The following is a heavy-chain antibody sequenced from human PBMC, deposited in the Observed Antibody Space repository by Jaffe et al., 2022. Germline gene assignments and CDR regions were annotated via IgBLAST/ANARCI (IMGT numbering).Heavy chain of an antibody. Sequence: QVQLVQSGAEVKKPGSSVKVSCKASGGTFSSYTISWVRQAPGQGLEWMGRIIPILGIANYAQKFQGRVTITADKSTSTAYMELSSLRSEDTAVYYCARSEGYYYGSGSPGIDYWGQGTLVTVSS. CDR1: GGTFSSYT. D-gene: IGHD3-10*01. J-gene: IGHJ4*02. CDR3: ARSEGYYYGSGSPGIDY. CDR2: IIPILGIA. V-gene: IGHV1-69*02.